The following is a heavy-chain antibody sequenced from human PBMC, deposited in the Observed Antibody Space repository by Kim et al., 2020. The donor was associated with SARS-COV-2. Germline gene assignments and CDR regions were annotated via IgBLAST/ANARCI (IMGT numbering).Heavy chain of an antibody. J-gene: IGHJ1*01. CDR2: SSTSGGRT. CDR3: ATALVL. D-gene: IGHD1-26*01. Sequence: GGSLRLSCAASGFTFSSYTMSWVRQAPGKGLEWVSSSTSGGRTSYAASAKGRLITFTGDYSNTTLLLQISLVAEDKAAYYYATALVLWGQGTLVTVSS. CDR1: GFTFSSYT. V-gene: IGHV3-23*01.